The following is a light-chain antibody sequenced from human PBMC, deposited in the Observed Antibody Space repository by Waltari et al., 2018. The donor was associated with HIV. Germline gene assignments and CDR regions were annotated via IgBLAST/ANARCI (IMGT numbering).Light chain of an antibody. V-gene: IGLV1-40*01. CDR2: SDH. J-gene: IGLJ3*02. Sequence: QSVLTQPPSVSGAPGQRVIISCTGSSSNIGAHYGVNWYQDRPATAPSLLIFSDHNRPSGVPDRFSGSTSATSASLAITGLQAEDESDYYCQSYDSSLRTVLFGGGTKLTVL. CDR1: SSNIGAHYG. CDR3: QSYDSSLRTVL.